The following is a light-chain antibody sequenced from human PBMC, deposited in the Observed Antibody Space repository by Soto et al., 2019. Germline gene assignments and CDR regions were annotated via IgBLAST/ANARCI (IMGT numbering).Light chain of an antibody. J-gene: IGKJ1*01. V-gene: IGKV3-20*01. CDR2: VAS. CDR3: QQCDNSPHT. Sequence: EIVLTQSPGTLSLSPGERATLSCRASQSVGSSYLAWYQQKPGQAPRLLIYVASSRATGIPDRFSGSGSGTDFTLTISRLEAEDFAVYYCQQCDNSPHTFGQGTKVDIK. CDR1: QSVGSSY.